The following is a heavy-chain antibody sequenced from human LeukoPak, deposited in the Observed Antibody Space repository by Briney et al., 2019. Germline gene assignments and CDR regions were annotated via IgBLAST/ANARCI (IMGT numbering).Heavy chain of an antibody. D-gene: IGHD6-19*01. CDR1: GFTFSSYS. J-gene: IGHJ6*02. V-gene: IGHV3-21*01. Sequence: PGGSLRLSCAASGFTFSSYSMNWVRQAPGKGLEWVSSISTSSSYIYNADSVKGRFTISRDNAKNTLYLQMNSLRAEDTAVYYCARASSYSSGWPTLYYYGMDVWGQGTTVTVSS. CDR3: ARASSYSSGWPTLYYYGMDV. CDR2: ISTSSSYI.